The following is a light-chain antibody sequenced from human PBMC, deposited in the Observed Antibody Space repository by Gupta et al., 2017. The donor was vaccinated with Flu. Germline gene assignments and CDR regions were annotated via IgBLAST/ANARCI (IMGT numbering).Light chain of an antibody. V-gene: IGKV1-17*01. CDR1: QGIRNL. Sequence: DIQMTQSPSSLSASVGDRVTITCRASQGIRNLLGWYQQKPGQAPKRLIYAASSLQSGVPSRFSGSASGTEFTLTISSLQPEDFASYYCLQYDTYPWTFGQGTQVEIK. CDR3: LQYDTYPWT. J-gene: IGKJ1*01. CDR2: AAS.